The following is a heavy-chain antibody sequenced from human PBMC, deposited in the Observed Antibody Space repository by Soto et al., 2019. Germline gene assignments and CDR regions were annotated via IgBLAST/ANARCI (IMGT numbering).Heavy chain of an antibody. CDR1: GGYFSGYY. V-gene: IGHV4-34*01. CDR2: INHSGST. J-gene: IGHJ4*02. D-gene: IGHD6-6*01. CDR3: AIFAGGQLHKYYFDY. Sequence: SETLSVTCAVYGGYFSGYYWSWIRQTPGKGLEWIGEINHSGSTNYNPSLKSRVTISVDTSKNQFSLKLSSVTAADTAVYYCAIFAGGQLHKYYFDYWGQGTLVTVSS.